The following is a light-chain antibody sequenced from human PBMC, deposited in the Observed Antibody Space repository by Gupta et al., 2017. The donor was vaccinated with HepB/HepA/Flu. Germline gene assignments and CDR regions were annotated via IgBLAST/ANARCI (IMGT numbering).Light chain of an antibody. Sequence: QSALTQPASVSGSPGKSITISCTGTSSDVGGYNYVSWYQQHPGKAPKLMIYDVSNRPPGVSNRFSGSKSGNTASLTISGLQAEDEADYYCSSYTSSSTLVVFGGGTKLTVL. CDR1: SSDVGGYNY. J-gene: IGLJ2*01. V-gene: IGLV2-14*03. CDR2: DVS. CDR3: SSYTSSSTLVV.